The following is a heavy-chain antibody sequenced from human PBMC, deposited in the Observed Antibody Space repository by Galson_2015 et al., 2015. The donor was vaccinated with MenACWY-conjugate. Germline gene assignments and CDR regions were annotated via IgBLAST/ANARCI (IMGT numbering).Heavy chain of an antibody. Sequence: SLRLSCAASGFTFSNYAMSWVRQAPGKGLEWVSAISGSGGSTYYSDSVKGRFTISRDNSNNTLYLQMNSLRAEDTAVYYCVRDRGPLRGGGYYGMDVWGQGTTVTVSS. V-gene: IGHV3-23*01. D-gene: IGHD3-10*01. CDR1: GFTFSNYA. CDR3: VRDRGPLRGGGYYGMDV. CDR2: ISGSGGST. J-gene: IGHJ6*02.